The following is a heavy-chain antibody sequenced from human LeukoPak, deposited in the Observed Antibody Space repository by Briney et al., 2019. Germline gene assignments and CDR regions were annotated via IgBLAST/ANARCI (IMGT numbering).Heavy chain of an antibody. CDR3: ARDQRCSSTSCYGWFDP. J-gene: IGHJ5*02. D-gene: IGHD2-2*01. CDR2: INPNSGGT. Sequence: GASVKVSCKASGYTFTGYYMHWVRQAPGQGLEWMGWINPNSGGTNYAQKFQGRVTMTRDTSISTAYMELSRLRSDDTAVYYCARDQRCSSTSCYGWFDPWGQGTLVTVSS. CDR1: GYTFTGYY. V-gene: IGHV1-2*02.